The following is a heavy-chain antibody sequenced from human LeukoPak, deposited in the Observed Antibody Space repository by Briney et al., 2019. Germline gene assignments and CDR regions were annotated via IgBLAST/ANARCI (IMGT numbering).Heavy chain of an antibody. V-gene: IGHV1-2*02. CDR1: GYTFTCYY. CDR3: ALSNYSDSSGYRFWYYYYMDV. D-gene: IGHD3-22*01. CDR2: INPNSVGT. J-gene: IGHJ6*03. Sequence: ASVKVSCKASGYTFTCYYMHWVRQAPGQGLEWMGWINPNSVGTNYAQKFQGRGTMTRDTSISTDYMEMSRLSSDETAVYYCALSNYSDSSGYRFWYYYYMDVWGKGTTVTIYS.